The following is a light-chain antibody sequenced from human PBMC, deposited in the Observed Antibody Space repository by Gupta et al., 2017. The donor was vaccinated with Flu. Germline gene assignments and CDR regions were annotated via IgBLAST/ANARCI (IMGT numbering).Light chain of an antibody. Sequence: QSALTQPASVSGSPGQSITISCTGTSSDVGGYNYVSWYQHHPGKAPKLMIYEVINRPSGVSNRCSGSKSGNTASLTISGLQAEDEADYYCSSYTSSNSWEFGGGTKLTVL. CDR1: SSDVGGYNY. CDR2: EVI. J-gene: IGLJ3*02. V-gene: IGLV2-14*01. CDR3: SSYTSSNSWE.